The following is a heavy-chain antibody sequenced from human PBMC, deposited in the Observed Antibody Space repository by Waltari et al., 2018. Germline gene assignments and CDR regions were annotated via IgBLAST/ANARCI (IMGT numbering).Heavy chain of an antibody. J-gene: IGHJ6*03. CDR3: ARTPPYYDILTGYSPTSYMDV. CDR1: GGSISSSY. Sequence: QVQLQESGPGLVKPSETLSLTCTVSGGSISSSYWSWIRQPPGQGLEWIGYIYYSGSTNYNPSLKSRVTISVDTSKNQFSLKLSSVTAADTAVYYCARTPPYYDILTGYSPTSYMDVWGKGTTVTVSS. V-gene: IGHV4-59*01. CDR2: IYYSGST. D-gene: IGHD3-9*01.